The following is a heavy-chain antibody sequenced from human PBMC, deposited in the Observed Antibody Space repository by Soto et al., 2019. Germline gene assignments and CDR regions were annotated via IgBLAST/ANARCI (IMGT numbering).Heavy chain of an antibody. D-gene: IGHD2-21*01. CDR1: GFTFSTYW. J-gene: IGHJ4*02. V-gene: IGHV3-7*01. CDR2: INQDGSEK. Sequence: PGGSLRLSCAASGFTFSTYWMDWVRQTPGKGLEWVANINQDGSEKNYVDSVKGRFTIYRDNAKNSLYLQMSSLTAEDSALYYCSRSINSCGQGTLVTVSS. CDR3: SRSINS.